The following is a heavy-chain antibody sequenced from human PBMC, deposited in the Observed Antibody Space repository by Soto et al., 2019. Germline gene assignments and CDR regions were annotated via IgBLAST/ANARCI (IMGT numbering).Heavy chain of an antibody. V-gene: IGHV3-11*01. Sequence: QVQLVESGGGLVKPGGSLRLSCAASGFTFSDYYMTWIRKAPGKGLEWVSYISSSGGLIYYADSVKGRFTISRDNARKSLHLQMRSLRAEDSAVYYCARDRYGFWSGSDHYGLDVWGQGTTVTVSS. CDR2: ISSSGGLI. D-gene: IGHD3-3*01. CDR1: GFTFSDYY. CDR3: ARDRYGFWSGSDHYGLDV. J-gene: IGHJ6*02.